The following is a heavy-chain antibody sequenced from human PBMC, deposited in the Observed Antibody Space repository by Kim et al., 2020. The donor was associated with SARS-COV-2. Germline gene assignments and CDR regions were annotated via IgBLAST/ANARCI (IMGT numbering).Heavy chain of an antibody. CDR2: ISGGGGST. Sequence: GGSLRLSCAASGFSFGSYAMSWVRQAPGKGLEWVSAISGGGGSTQYADSVKGRFTISSDNDKNTQYLHMESMSADDKAIYFCAKDKAAGTVSYFYGSDV. V-gene: IGHV3-23*01. J-gene: IGHJ6*01. CDR3: AKDKAAGTVSYFYGSDV. CDR1: GFSFGSYA. D-gene: IGHD6-13*01.